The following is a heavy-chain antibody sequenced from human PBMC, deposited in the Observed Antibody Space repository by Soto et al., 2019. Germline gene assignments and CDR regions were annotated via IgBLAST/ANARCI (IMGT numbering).Heavy chain of an antibody. V-gene: IGHV3-11*01. J-gene: IGHJ4*02. D-gene: IGHD2-15*01. CDR2: ISSSGRTI. Sequence: QVQLVESGGGLVKPGGSLRLSCAASGFTFSDFYMSWIRQAPGKGLEWVSYISSSGRTIYYADSVKGRFTISRDNGKNSLYLQMNSLRAEDTAVYYCATRYCSGGSCYSAALGYWGQGTLVTVSS. CDR1: GFTFSDFY. CDR3: ATRYCSGGSCYSAALGY.